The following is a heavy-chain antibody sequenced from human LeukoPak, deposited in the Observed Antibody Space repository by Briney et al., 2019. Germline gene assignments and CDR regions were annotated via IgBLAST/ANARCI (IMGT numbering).Heavy chain of an antibody. CDR2: ISSSSSTI. CDR1: GFTFSSYS. V-gene: IGHV3-48*04. D-gene: IGHD6-19*01. Sequence: GGSLRLSCAASGFTFSSYSMNWVRQAPGKGLEWVSYISSSSSTIYYADSVKGRFTISRDNAKNSLYLQMNSLRAEDTAVYYCARAVSLDSSGWYLHFDYWGQGTLVTVSS. J-gene: IGHJ4*02. CDR3: ARAVSLDSSGWYLHFDY.